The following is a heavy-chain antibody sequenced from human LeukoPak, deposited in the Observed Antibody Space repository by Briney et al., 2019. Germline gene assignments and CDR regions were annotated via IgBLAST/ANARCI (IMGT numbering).Heavy chain of an antibody. J-gene: IGHJ4*02. V-gene: IGHV3-23*01. CDR2: ISGSGGNT. D-gene: IGHD6-13*01. CDR3: AHISSSWPDY. Sequence: GGSLRLSCAASGFTFSSYAMSWVRQAPGKGLEWVSGISGSGGNTFYADSVKGRFTISRDNSKNTLYLQMNSLRAEDTAVYYCAHISSSWPDYWGQGTLVTVSS. CDR1: GFTFSSYA.